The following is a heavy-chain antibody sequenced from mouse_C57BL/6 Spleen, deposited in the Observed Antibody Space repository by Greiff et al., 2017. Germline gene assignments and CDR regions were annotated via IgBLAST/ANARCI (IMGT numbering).Heavy chain of an antibody. CDR2: IWGVGST. D-gene: IGHD1-1*01. Sequence: VQLQQSGPGLVAPSQSLSITCTVSGFSLTSYGVDWVRQSPGKGLEWLGVIWGVGSTNYNSALKSRLSISKDNSKSQVFLKMNSLQTDDTAMYYCASGGYGSSYRFAYWGQGTLVTVSA. CDR3: ASGGYGSSYRFAY. V-gene: IGHV2-6*01. J-gene: IGHJ3*01. CDR1: GFSLTSYG.